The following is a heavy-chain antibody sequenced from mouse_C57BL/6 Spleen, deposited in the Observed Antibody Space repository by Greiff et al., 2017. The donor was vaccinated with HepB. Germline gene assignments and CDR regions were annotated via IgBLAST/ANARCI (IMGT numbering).Heavy chain of an antibody. J-gene: IGHJ2*01. CDR2: INYDGSST. CDR3: AREGTGSFDY. D-gene: IGHD3-3*01. Sequence: DVKLVESEGGLVQPGSSMKLSCTASGFTFSDYYMAWVRQVPEKGLEWVANINYDGSSTYYLDSLKSRFIISRDNAKNILYLQMSSLKSEDTATYYCAREGTGSFDYWGQGTTLTVSS. V-gene: IGHV5-16*01. CDR1: GFTFSDYY.